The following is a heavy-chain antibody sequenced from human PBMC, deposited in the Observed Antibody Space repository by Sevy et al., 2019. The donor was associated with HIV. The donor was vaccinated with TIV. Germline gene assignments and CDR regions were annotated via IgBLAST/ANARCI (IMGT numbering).Heavy chain of an antibody. Sequence: ASVKVSCKASGGSFSNYAITWVRQAPGQGLEWMGGSIPMFGKTDYAQKFQGRVTITADESKSTAYMGLSSLRSEDTAVYYCARGSVVITFGGAFDYWGLGTLVTVSS. CDR1: GGSFSNYA. D-gene: IGHD3-16*01. J-gene: IGHJ4*02. CDR3: ARGSVVITFGGAFDY. CDR2: SIPMFGKT. V-gene: IGHV1-69*13.